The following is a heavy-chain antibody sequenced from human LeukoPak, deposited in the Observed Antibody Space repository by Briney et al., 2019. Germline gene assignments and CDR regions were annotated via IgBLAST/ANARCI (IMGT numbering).Heavy chain of an antibody. CDR3: ARERGGNSPFDS. J-gene: IGHJ4*02. V-gene: IGHV1-2*02. CDR2: INPNSSVT. Sequence: GASVKVSCKASGYSFSDFYMHWVRQAPGQGLEWMGWINPNSSVTNYAQRFQGRVTMTRDTSISAAYMEPRWLTSDDTAVYYCARERGGNSPFDSWGQGTLVTVSS. D-gene: IGHD4-23*01. CDR1: GYSFSDFY.